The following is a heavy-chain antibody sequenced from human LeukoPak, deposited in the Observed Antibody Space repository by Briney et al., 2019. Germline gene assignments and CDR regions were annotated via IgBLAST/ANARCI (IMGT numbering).Heavy chain of an antibody. CDR1: GYTFTGYY. J-gene: IGHJ6*02. CDR3: ARARGITMVRGVLYGMDV. Sequence: GASVNVSCKASGYTFTGYYMHWVRQAPGQGLEWMGWINPNSGGTNYAQKFQGWVTMTRDTSISTAYMELSRLRSDDTAVYYCARARGITMVRGVLYGMDVWGQGTTVTVSS. V-gene: IGHV1-2*04. D-gene: IGHD3-10*01. CDR2: INPNSGGT.